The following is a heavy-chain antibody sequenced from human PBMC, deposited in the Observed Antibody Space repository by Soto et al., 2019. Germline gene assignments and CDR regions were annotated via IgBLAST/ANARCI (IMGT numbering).Heavy chain of an antibody. V-gene: IGHV3-74*01. Sequence: EVQLVESGGGLVQPGESLRLSCAASGFTFSNYWMHWVRQAPGKGLVWVSRIDSDGSRITYADFVKGRFTISRDNAKNTVYLYMNSLTAEDTAVYYWVRTILVVAVATREDFWGQGTLVTVSS. CDR1: GFTFSNYW. J-gene: IGHJ4*02. CDR3: VRTILVVAVATREDF. D-gene: IGHD2-15*01. CDR2: IDSDGSRI.